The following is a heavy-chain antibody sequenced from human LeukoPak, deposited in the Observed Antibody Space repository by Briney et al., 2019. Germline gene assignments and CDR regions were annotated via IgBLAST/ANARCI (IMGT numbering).Heavy chain of an antibody. CDR1: GFTVRRYD. V-gene: IGHV3-23*01. CDR2: ISGNGDST. J-gene: IGHJ3*01. Sequence: GGSLRLSCAASGFTVRRYDIISGRQDPGKGLEWVSAISGNGDSTYYVDSVKGRLTISRDNSKNTLYLQVNSLRAEDTAVYYCSIDYSCGSCYSMVGLFAFWGQGTAVTVSS. CDR3: SIDYSCGSCYSMVGLFAF. D-gene: IGHD2-15*01.